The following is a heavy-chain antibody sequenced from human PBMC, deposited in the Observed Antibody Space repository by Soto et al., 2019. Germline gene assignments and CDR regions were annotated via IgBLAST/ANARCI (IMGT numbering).Heavy chain of an antibody. D-gene: IGHD4-17*01. V-gene: IGHV3-23*01. Sequence: EVHLLESGGGLVQPGGSLRLSCAASGFTFSTYPMVWVRQAPGKRLEAVSSISASGDRTYHKDSVKGRFTISRDNSKNTVDLQMNSLRPEDTAVYYCAKILSTVTSYYYGMDAWGQGTTVTVSS. CDR2: ISASGDRT. CDR3: AKILSTVTSYYYGMDA. J-gene: IGHJ6*02. CDR1: GFTFSTYP.